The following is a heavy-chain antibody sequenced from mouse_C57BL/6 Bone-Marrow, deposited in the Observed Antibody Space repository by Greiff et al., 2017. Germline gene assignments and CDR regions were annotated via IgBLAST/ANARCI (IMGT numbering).Heavy chain of an antibody. Sequence: EVMLVESGGGLVQPGGSLKLSCAASGFTFSDYYMYWVRQTPEKRLEWVAYISNGGGSTYYPDTVKGRFTISRDNAKNTLYLQMSRLKSEDTAMYYCARHGLTMDYWGQGTSVTVSS. V-gene: IGHV5-12*01. CDR1: GFTFSDYY. CDR3: ARHGLTMDY. CDR2: ISNGGGST. J-gene: IGHJ4*01.